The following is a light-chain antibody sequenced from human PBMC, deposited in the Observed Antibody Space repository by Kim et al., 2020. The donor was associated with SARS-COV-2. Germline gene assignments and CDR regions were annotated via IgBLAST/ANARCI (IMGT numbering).Light chain of an antibody. V-gene: IGKV3-11*01. CDR2: DAS. CDR1: QTVSRF. J-gene: IGKJ2*01. Sequence: SPGDRATRSCRASQTVSRFLAWYQQKLGEAPRLLIYDASTRATGIPARFSGSGSGTDFTLTISSLEPEDFATYYCQQRSGWPPMYTFGQGTKLEIK. CDR3: QQRSGWPPMYT.